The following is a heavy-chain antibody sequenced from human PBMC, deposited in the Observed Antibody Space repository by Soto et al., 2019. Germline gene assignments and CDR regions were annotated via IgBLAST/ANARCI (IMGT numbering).Heavy chain of an antibody. V-gene: IGHV3-23*01. CDR2: ISGSGGST. J-gene: IGHJ4*02. D-gene: IGHD3-10*01. Sequence: GGSLRLSCAASGFTFSSYAMSWVRQAPGKGLEWVSAISGSGGSTYYADSVKGRFTISRDNSKNTLYLQMNSLRAEDTAVYYCAKDRLLWFGELLHPNFDFDYWGQGTLVTVSS. CDR1: GFTFSSYA. CDR3: AKDRLLWFGELLHPNFDFDY.